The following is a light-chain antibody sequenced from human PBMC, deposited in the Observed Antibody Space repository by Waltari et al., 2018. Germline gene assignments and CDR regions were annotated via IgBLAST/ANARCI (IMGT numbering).Light chain of an antibody. CDR3: QQRRNWPLT. CDR1: QSVTNY. J-gene: IGKJ4*01. V-gene: IGKV3-11*01. Sequence: DIVLTQSPAILSLSPGERASLSCRASQSVTNYLAWYQQKPGQAPRLLIDDTSNRATGIPARFSGSGFATDFTLTISSLEPDDFAVYYCQQRRNWPLTFGGGTKVEIK. CDR2: DTS.